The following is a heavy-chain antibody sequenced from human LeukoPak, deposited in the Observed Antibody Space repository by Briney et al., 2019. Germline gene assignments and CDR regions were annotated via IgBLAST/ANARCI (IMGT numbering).Heavy chain of an antibody. CDR3: ARVSGSFMTGCVDY. V-gene: IGHV4-59*01. CDR1: GVSISPYY. Sequence: KPSETLSLTCTVPGVSISPYYWSWIRQPPGKGLEWIGNIYYSGGTNYNPSLKSRVTISVDTSKNQFSLKLRSVTAADTAVYYCARVSGSFMTGCVDYWGQGNLVTVSS. J-gene: IGHJ4*02. CDR2: IYYSGGT. D-gene: IGHD3-9*01.